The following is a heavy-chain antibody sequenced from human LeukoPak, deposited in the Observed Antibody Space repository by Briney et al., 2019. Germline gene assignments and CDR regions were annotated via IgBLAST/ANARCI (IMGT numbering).Heavy chain of an antibody. J-gene: IGHJ2*01. V-gene: IGHV4-39*07. D-gene: IGHD1-26*01. CDR1: GGSISSSSYY. CDR2: IYYSGST. Sequence: PSETLSLTCTVSGGSISSSSYYWVWIRQPPGKGLEWIVSIYYSGSTYYNPSLKSRVTISVDKSKNQFSLKLSSVTAADTAVYYCARYSGSYPRWYFDLWGGGTLVTVSS. CDR3: ARYSGSYPRWYFDL.